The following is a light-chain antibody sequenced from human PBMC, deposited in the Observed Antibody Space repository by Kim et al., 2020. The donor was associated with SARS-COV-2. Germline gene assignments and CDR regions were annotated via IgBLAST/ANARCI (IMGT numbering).Light chain of an antibody. J-gene: IGKJ4*01. Sequence: VATGKRATLSCRTSQSVSSNLAWYQQKPGQAPRLLIYGASTRATGIPARFSGSGSGTEFTLTISSLQSEDFAVYYCQQYNNWPLTFGGGTKVDIK. CDR1: QSVSSN. V-gene: IGKV3-15*01. CDR2: GAS. CDR3: QQYNNWPLT.